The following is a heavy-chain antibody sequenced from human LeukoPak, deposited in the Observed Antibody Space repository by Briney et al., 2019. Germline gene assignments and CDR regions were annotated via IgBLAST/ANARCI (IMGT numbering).Heavy chain of an antibody. J-gene: IGHJ4*02. CDR1: GFSFSSYW. Sequence: GGSLRLSCAASGFSFSSYWMSWVRQPPGKGLEWVANINQDGSEKYHVDSVKGRFTISRDNAKNSLYLQMNSLRVEDTAVYYCARDDYCRGGHCYHYWGQGTLVTVSS. CDR2: INQDGSEK. CDR3: ARDDYCRGGHCYHY. D-gene: IGHD2-15*01. V-gene: IGHV3-7*01.